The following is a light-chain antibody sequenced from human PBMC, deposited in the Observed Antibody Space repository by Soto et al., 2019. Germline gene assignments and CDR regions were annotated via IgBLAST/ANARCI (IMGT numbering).Light chain of an antibody. CDR1: SNDVGGYKY. CDR2: EVS. CDR3: SSFRNKDAVV. J-gene: IGLJ3*02. Sequence: QSALTQPASVSGSPGQSVTISCTGTSNDVGGYKYVSWYQQHPGKAPNLLIYEVSNRPSGVSNRFSGSKSGNTASLTISGLQAEDEADYYCSSFRNKDAVVFGGGTKLTVL. V-gene: IGLV2-14*01.